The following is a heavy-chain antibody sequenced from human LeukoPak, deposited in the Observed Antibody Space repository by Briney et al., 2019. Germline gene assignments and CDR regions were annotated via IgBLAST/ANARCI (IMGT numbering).Heavy chain of an antibody. CDR1: GFTFSSYG. V-gene: IGHV3-30*02. CDR2: IRYDGSNK. D-gene: IGHD3-10*01. Sequence: PGGSLRLSCAASGFTFSSYGMHWVRQAPGKGLEWVAFIRYDGSNKYYADSVKGRFTISRDNAKNSLYLQMNSLRAEDTAVYYCARQGGWFGELFMDVWGKGTTVTISS. J-gene: IGHJ6*04. CDR3: ARQGGWFGELFMDV.